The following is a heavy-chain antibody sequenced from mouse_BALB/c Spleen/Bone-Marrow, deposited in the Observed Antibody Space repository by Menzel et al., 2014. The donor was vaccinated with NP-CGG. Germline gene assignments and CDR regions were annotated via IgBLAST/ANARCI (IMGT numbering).Heavy chain of an antibody. Sequence: EVKLMESGPELVKPGASMKISCKASGYSFTGYTMNWVKQSHGKNLEWIGLINPYNGGTTYSQKFKGKATLTVDKSSSTAYMEPLSLTSEDSAVYFCTRREGGPFDYWGQGTTLTVSS. CDR3: TRREGGPFDY. V-gene: IGHV1-18*01. J-gene: IGHJ2*01. CDR2: INPYNGGT. CDR1: GYSFTGYT.